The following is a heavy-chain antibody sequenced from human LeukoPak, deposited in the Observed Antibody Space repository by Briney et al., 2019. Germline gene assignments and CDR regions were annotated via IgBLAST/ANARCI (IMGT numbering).Heavy chain of an antibody. J-gene: IGHJ3*02. V-gene: IGHV4-30-2*01. CDR3: AKVRGAGVFDI. CDR1: GGSISSGGYS. D-gene: IGHD3-10*01. Sequence: PSQTLSLTCAVSGGSISSGGYSWSWIRQPPGKGLEWIGYNYHSGSTYYNPSLKSRVTISVDRSKNQFSLKLSSVTAADTAVYYCAKVRGAGVFDIWGQRTMVTVSS. CDR2: NYHSGST.